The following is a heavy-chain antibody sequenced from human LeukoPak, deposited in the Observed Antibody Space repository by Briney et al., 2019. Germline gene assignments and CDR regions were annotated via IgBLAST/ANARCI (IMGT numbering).Heavy chain of an antibody. CDR2: INHSGST. J-gene: IGHJ6*02. CDR1: GGSFSGYY. Sequence: SETLSLTCAVYGGSFSGYYWSWIRQPPGKGLEWIGEINHSGSTNYNPSLKSRITISVDTSKNQFSLKLSSVTAADTAVYHCARTQELDVWGQGTTVTVSS. V-gene: IGHV4-34*01. CDR3: ARTQELDV.